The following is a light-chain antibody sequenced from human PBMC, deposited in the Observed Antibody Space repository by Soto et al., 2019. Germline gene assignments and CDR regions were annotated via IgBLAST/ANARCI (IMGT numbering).Light chain of an antibody. CDR2: DVS. CDR1: SSDVGGYNY. Sequence: QSALTQPASVSGSAGQSITISCTGTSSDVGGYNYVSWYQQHPGKAPKLMIYDVSDRPSGVSDRFSGSKSDNTASLTISGLQAEDEADYYCSSYTTSSTYVFGTGTRSPS. J-gene: IGLJ1*01. V-gene: IGLV2-14*01. CDR3: SSYTTSSTYV.